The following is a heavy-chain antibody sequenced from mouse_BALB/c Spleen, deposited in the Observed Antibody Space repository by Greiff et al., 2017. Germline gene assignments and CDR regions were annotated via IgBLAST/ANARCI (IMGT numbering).Heavy chain of an antibody. CDR1: GFSLTSYG. Sequence: VNVVESGPGLVAPSQSLSITCTVSGFSLTSYGVHWVRQPPGKGLEWLGVIWAGGSTNYNSALMSRLSISKDNSKSQVFLKMNSLQTDDTAMYYCARGGSPLYYYAMDYWGQGTSVTVSS. CDR2: IWAGGST. CDR3: ARGGSPLYYYAMDY. J-gene: IGHJ4*01. V-gene: IGHV2-9*02. D-gene: IGHD1-1*01.